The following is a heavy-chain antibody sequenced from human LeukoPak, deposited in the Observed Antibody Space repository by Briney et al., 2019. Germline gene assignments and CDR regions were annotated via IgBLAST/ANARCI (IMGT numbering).Heavy chain of an antibody. CDR1: GYTFTSYG. J-gene: IGHJ5*01. V-gene: IGHV1-18*01. D-gene: IGHD1-7*01. CDR3: GRDPSITGSTRYNWFDS. Sequence: GASVKVSCKASGYTFTSYGISWVRQAPGQGLEWMGWISAYNGKTDYAQKFQGRVTMTTDTSTSTAYMELRSLRSDDTAVYYCGRDPSITGSTRYNWFDSWGQGTLVTVSS. CDR2: ISAYNGKT.